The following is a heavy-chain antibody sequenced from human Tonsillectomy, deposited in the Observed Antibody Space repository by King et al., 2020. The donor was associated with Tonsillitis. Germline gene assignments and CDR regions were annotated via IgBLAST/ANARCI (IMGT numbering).Heavy chain of an antibody. CDR2: IYPSGDT. CDR3: AGSHGSRGLDY. CDR1: GVSIANLH. D-gene: IGHD3-16*02. Sequence: VQLQESGPGLLKPSETLSLTCSVSGVSIANLHWSWIRQPAGKGLESIGRIYPSGDTNYNPSLKSRVTMSVDTSNNQFSLKLRSATAADTAVYYCAGSHGSRGLDYWGQGSLVTVSS. V-gene: IGHV4-4*07. J-gene: IGHJ4*02.